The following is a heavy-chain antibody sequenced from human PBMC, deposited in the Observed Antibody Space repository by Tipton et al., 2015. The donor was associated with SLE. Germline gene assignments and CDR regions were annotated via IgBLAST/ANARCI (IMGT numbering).Heavy chain of an antibody. Sequence: TLSLTCTVSGGPIRSSRLLWGWVRQPPGKGLEGIGVLYYSGNTYYNPSLKSPVTLSIDTSKNQFSLKMRSVTAADTAVYFCARGYCSGGVCYGVGFFDYWGQGILVTVSS. J-gene: IGHJ4*02. V-gene: IGHV4-39*07. D-gene: IGHD2-8*02. CDR2: LYYSGNT. CDR1: GGPIRSSRLL. CDR3: ARGYCSGGVCYGVGFFDY.